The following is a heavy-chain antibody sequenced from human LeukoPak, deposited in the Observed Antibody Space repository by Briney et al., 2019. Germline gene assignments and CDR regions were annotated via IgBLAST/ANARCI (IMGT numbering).Heavy chain of an antibody. Sequence: SETLSLTCTVSGVSISTSYWSWIRQAPGKGLEYIGHLYYSGSPNYNPSLKSRVTISADTSRNEISLKVKSMTAADTAVYYCAGRGQGYQYMVVWGKGTTVIVSS. CDR2: LYYSGSP. J-gene: IGHJ6*03. V-gene: IGHV4-59*08. CDR1: GVSISTSY. CDR3: AGRGQGYQYMVV.